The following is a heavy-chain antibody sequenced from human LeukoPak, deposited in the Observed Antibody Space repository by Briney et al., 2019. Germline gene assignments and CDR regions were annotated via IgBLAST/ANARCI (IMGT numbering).Heavy chain of an antibody. V-gene: IGHV4-4*02. CDR2: IYHSGST. CDR3: ARAGSWFLDY. Sequence: SETLSLTCAVSGGSNINTNWWSWVRQPPGKGLEWIGEIYHSGSTNYNPSLKSRVTLSVDTSKNQLSLNLNSVTAADTVVYYCARAGSWFLDYWGQGTLVTVSS. CDR1: GGSNINTNW. D-gene: IGHD6-13*01. J-gene: IGHJ4*02.